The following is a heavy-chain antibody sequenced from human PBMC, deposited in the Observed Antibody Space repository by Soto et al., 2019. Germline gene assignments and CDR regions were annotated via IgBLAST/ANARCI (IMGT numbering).Heavy chain of an antibody. CDR2: VYYSGNT. CDR1: GGSISPYY. J-gene: IGHJ6*03. V-gene: IGHV4-59*01. D-gene: IGHD6-13*01. CDR3: ARKGAAASYAHYYMDV. Sequence: QVQLQESGPGLVKPSETLSLTCTVSGGSISPYYWSWIRQPPGKGLEWIGYVYYSGNTNYNPSLEMRVTISVDTSRNRFSLNLTSATAADTAVYYCARKGAAASYAHYYMDVWGRGTAVTVSS.